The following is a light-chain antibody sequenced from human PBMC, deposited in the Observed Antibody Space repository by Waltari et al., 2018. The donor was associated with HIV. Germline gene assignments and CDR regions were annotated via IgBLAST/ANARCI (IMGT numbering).Light chain of an antibody. CDR2: LDSDGCH. CDR3: QTWDTGIQV. V-gene: IGLV4-69*01. CDR1: SAHSKFV. J-gene: IGLJ3*02. Sequence: QLVLTQSPSASASLGAPVRITCTLSSAHSKFVVAWHNPQPEKGPRFLLRLDSDGCHTRADGIPARFSVSSSGAERYLPIANLQYEDEADYYCQTWDTGIQVFGGGTKLTVL.